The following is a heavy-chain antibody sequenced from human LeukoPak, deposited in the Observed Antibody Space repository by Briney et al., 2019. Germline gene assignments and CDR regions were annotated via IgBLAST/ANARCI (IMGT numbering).Heavy chain of an antibody. CDR1: GGSFSGYY. CDR2: INHSGST. D-gene: IGHD6-6*01. Sequence: SETLSLTCAVSGGSFSGYYWSWIRQPPGKGLEWIGEINHSGSTKYNPSLKCRVTISVDTSKNQFSLKLSSVTAADTALYYCAREYSSSFSPYYYGMDVWGQGTTVTVSS. J-gene: IGHJ6*02. V-gene: IGHV4-34*01. CDR3: AREYSSSFSPYYYGMDV.